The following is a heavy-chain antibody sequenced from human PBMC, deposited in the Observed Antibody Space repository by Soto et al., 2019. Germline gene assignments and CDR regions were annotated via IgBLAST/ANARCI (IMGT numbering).Heavy chain of an antibody. V-gene: IGHV4-39*01. D-gene: IGHD1-20*01. J-gene: IGHJ4*02. CDR1: GASISGSYYY. Sequence: SETLSLTCAVSGASISGSYYYWAWLRQSPGKGPEWVGSVFYTGFTSYNPSLESRVSVSVDTSKSQFSLKLSAVTAADTAVYYCATSQKGYNWNYFDHWGQGALVTVSS. CDR2: VFYTGFT. CDR3: ATSQKGYNWNYFDH.